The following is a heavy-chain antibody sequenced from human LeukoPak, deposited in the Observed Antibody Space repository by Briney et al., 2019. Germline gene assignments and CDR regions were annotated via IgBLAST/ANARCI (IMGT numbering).Heavy chain of an antibody. CDR2: IYYSGST. CDR3: ARRGRATDWYFDL. Sequence: SETLSLTCTVSGGYISTYYWGWIREPPGKGLEWIGSIYYSGSTYYNPSLKSRVTISVDTSKNQFSLKLSSVTAADTAVYYCARRGRATDWYFDLWGRGTLVTVSS. CDR1: GGYISTYY. D-gene: IGHD1-26*01. V-gene: IGHV4-39*07. J-gene: IGHJ2*01.